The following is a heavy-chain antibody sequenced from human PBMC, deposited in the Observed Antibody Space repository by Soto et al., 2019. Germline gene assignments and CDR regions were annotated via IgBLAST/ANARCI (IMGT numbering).Heavy chain of an antibody. CDR1: GYTFTNSL. CDR3: ARTFILDY. J-gene: IGHJ4*02. CDR2: IKVGKGDT. Sequence: QVPLVQSGAEVKEPGASVKVSCKASGYTFTNSLIYWLRQAPGQGLEWMGWIKVGKGDTSYSQKFQGRVTFTGDTSATTAYMELSSLRSVDTALYYCARTFILDYWGQGTLVTVSS. D-gene: IGHD3-9*01. V-gene: IGHV1-3*01.